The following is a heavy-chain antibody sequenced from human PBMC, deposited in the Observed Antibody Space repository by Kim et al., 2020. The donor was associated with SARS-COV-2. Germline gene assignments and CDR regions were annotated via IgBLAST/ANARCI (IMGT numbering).Heavy chain of an antibody. CDR2: INSDGSST. CDR1: GFTFSSYW. V-gene: IGHV3-74*01. J-gene: IGHJ5*02. Sequence: LSLTCAASGFTFSSYWMHWVRQAPGKGLVWVSRINSDGSSTSYADSVKGRFTISRDNAKNTLYLQMNSLRAEDTAVYYCAREGYYYDSSGYHNWFDPWGQGTLVTVSS. D-gene: IGHD3-22*01. CDR3: AREGYYYDSSGYHNWFDP.